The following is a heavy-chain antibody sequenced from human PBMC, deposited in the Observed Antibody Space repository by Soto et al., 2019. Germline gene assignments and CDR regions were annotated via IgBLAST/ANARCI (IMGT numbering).Heavy chain of an antibody. CDR1: ASSLSGDS. D-gene: IGHD4-17*01. J-gene: IGHJ4*03. Sequence: QEQLVQSGPEVKMPGATLKMSCKTSSASSLSGDSVMWVRQAPGQGLEWMGWIYPDTGGTRYAKKFRGRHTGTMDTSSATSYTELSSLRSEDTALYYGEARGGVARNCGDLYIWGQGTLVTVSS. CDR2: IYPDTGGT. CDR3: EARGGVARNCGDLYI. V-gene: IGHV1-8*01.